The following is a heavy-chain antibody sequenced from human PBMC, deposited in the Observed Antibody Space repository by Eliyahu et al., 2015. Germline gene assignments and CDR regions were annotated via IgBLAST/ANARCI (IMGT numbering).Heavy chain of an antibody. J-gene: IGHJ4*02. CDR1: AYRXSNYW. D-gene: IGHD3-22*01. Sequence: EVQLMQSGAELKKPRESLKISCEGAAYRXSNYWIXWVXXMPGKGLEWMGSIYPGDXDTRYSPSFQGQVTISADKSLSTAYLQWSSLKASDTAMYYCARQYYYASSGYSYSPGYFDYWGQGTLVTVSS. V-gene: IGHV5-51*01. CDR2: IYPGDXDT. CDR3: ARQYYYASSGYSYSPGYFDY.